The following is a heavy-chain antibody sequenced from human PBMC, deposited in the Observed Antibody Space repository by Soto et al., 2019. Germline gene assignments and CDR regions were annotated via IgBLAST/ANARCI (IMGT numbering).Heavy chain of an antibody. D-gene: IGHD1-26*01. Sequence: QVQLVESGGGLVKPGGSLRLSCATSGFTFSDYYMSWVRQAPGKGLESVSYISSSSTYTNYADSVKGRFTISRDNAKNSLYLQMNSLRAEDTAVYYCAGKQWEPSGNYYFDYWGQGTLVTVSS. J-gene: IGHJ4*02. CDR2: ISSSSTYT. CDR1: GFTFSDYY. V-gene: IGHV3-11*06. CDR3: AGKQWEPSGNYYFDY.